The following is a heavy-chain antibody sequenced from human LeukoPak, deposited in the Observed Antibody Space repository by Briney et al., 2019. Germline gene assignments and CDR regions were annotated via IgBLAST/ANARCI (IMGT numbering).Heavy chain of an antibody. CDR2: IYYSGST. Sequence: SETLSLTCTVSSGSLSSGDYYWSWIRQPPGKGLEWIGYIYYSGSTCYNPSLKSRVTISVDTSKNQFSLKLSSVTAADTAVYYCARSLWFSLDYWGQGTLVTVSS. V-gene: IGHV4-30-4*08. D-gene: IGHD3-10*01. CDR1: SGSLSSGDYY. J-gene: IGHJ4*02. CDR3: ARSLWFSLDY.